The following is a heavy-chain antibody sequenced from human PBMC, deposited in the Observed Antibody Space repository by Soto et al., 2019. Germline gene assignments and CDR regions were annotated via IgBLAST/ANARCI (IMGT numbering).Heavy chain of an antibody. CDR1: VFTVNSNC. Sequence: GESLKISCAASVFTVNSNCMSGVRQAPGKGPEWISVIYSGDVTDYADSVKGRFSISRDNSKNTLYLQMNSLRAEDTAVYYCARGQESDHAYFDYWGQGTLVTVSS. CDR3: ARGQESDHAYFDY. V-gene: IGHV3-53*01. CDR2: IYSGDVT. J-gene: IGHJ4*02.